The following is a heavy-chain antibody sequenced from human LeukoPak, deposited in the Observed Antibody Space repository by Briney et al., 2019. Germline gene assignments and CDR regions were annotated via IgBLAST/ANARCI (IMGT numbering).Heavy chain of an antibody. V-gene: IGHV4-61*02. J-gene: IGHJ4*02. CDR2: IYTSGST. Sequence: SETLSLTCTVSGGSISSGSYYWSWIRQPAGKGLEWIVRIYTSGSTNYNPSLKSRVTISVDTSKNQFSLKLSSVTAADTAVYYCAREEDSASSSNRFDYWGQGTLVTVSS. CDR1: GGSISSGSYY. D-gene: IGHD6-6*01. CDR3: AREEDSASSSNRFDY.